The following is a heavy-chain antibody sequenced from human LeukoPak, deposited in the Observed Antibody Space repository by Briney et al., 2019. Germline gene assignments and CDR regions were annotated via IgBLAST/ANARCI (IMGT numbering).Heavy chain of an antibody. CDR3: ARGGNRTYYYDSSGHHA. CDR2: INHSGST. Sequence: SETLSLTCAVYGGSFSGYYWSWIRQPPGKGLEWIGEINHSGSTNYNPPLKSRVTISVDTSKNQFSLKLSSVTAADTAVYYCARGGNRTYYYDSSGHHAWGQGTLVTVSS. J-gene: IGHJ5*02. V-gene: IGHV4-34*01. CDR1: GGSFSGYY. D-gene: IGHD3-22*01.